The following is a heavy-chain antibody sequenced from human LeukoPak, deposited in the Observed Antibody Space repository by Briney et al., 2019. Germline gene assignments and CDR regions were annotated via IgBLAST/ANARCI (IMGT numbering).Heavy chain of an antibody. CDR1: GLTFSDYA. CDR2: ITSGFTP. V-gene: IGHV3-23*01. Sequence: GGSLRLSCAASGLTFSDYAMSWFRQAPGKGLEWVSGITSGFTPHYADSVKGRFSISRDNSKNTFHLQLNSLRAEDTAVYYCAKDYSESRVADVFFEYWGQGTLVTVSS. D-gene: IGHD2-15*01. CDR3: AKDYSESRVADVFFEY. J-gene: IGHJ4*02.